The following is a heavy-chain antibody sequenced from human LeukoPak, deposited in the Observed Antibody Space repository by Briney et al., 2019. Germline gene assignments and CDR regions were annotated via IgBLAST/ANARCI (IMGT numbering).Heavy chain of an antibody. CDR1: GFTFSSYG. V-gene: IGHV3-30*02. CDR3: ARPPPFFDWLGRDYYYYMDV. J-gene: IGHJ6*03. Sequence: GGSLRLSCAASGFTFSSYGMHWVRQAPGKGLEWVAFIRYDGSNKYYADSVKGRFTISRDNSKNTLYLQMNSLRAEDTAVYYCARPPPFFDWLGRDYYYYMDVWGKGTTVTVSS. D-gene: IGHD3-9*01. CDR2: IRYDGSNK.